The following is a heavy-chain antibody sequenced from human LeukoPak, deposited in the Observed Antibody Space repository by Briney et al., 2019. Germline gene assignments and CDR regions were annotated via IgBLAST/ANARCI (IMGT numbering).Heavy chain of an antibody. CDR3: ARSTSGGSFDY. D-gene: IGHD1-26*01. V-gene: IGHV3-30*04. CDR1: GFTFSSYA. J-gene: IGHJ4*02. Sequence: PGGSLRFSCAASGFTFSSYAMHWVRQAPGKGLEWVAVISYDGSNKYYADSVKGRFTISRDNSKNTLYLQMNSLRAEDTAVYYCARSTSGGSFDYWGQGTLVTVSS. CDR2: ISYDGSNK.